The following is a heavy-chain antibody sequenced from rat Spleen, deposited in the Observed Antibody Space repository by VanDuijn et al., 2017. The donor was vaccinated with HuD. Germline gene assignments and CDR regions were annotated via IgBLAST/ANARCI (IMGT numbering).Heavy chain of an antibody. D-gene: IGHD1-5*01. CDR3: ARQYRYNVMDA. J-gene: IGHJ4*01. V-gene: IGHV5-29*01. Sequence: EVQLVESDGGLVQPGRSLKLSCAASGFTFSDFYMAWVRQAPTKGLEWVATINYDGSSTYYRDSVKGRFTFSRDNAKSTLYLQMDSLRSEDTATYYCARQYRYNVMDAWGQGASVIVSS. CDR2: INYDGSST. CDR1: GFTFSDFY.